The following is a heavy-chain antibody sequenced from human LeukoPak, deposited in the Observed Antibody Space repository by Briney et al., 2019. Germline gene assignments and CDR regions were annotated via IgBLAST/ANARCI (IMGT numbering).Heavy chain of an antibody. CDR2: INPNSGGT. D-gene: IGHD6-6*01. CDR3: ARDKSSSAEEYFDY. V-gene: IGHV1-2*02. Sequence: ASVKVSCKASGYTFTGYYMHWVRQAPGQGLEWMGWINPNSGGTNYAQKFQGRVTMIRDTSISTAYMELSRLRSDDTAVYYCARDKSSSAEEYFDYWGQGTLVTVSS. CDR1: GYTFTGYY. J-gene: IGHJ4*02.